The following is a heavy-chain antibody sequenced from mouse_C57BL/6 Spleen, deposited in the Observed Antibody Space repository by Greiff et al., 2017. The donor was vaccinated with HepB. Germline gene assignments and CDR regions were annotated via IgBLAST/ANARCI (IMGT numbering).Heavy chain of an antibody. Sequence: VKLQESGPELVKPGASVKISCKASGYAFSSSWMNWVKQRPGKGLEWIGRIYPGDGDTNYNGKFKGKATLTADKSSSTAYMQLSSLTSEDSAVYFCARSRGYGSSYDFDYWGQGTTLTVSS. CDR1: GYAFSSSW. J-gene: IGHJ2*01. CDR3: ARSRGYGSSYDFDY. CDR2: IYPGDGDT. D-gene: IGHD1-1*01. V-gene: IGHV1-82*01.